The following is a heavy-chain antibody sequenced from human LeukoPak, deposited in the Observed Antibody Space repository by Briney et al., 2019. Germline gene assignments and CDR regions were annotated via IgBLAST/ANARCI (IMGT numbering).Heavy chain of an antibody. CDR3: ARLIYNDY. CDR1: GYTFTGYY. CDR2: INPNSGGT. D-gene: IGHD1-14*01. Sequence: GASVRVSCKASGYTFTGYYMHRVRQAPGQGLERMGWINPNSGGTNYAQKFQGRVTMTRDTSISTAYMELSRLRSDDTAVYYCARLIYNDYWGQGTLVTVSS. V-gene: IGHV1-2*02. J-gene: IGHJ4*02.